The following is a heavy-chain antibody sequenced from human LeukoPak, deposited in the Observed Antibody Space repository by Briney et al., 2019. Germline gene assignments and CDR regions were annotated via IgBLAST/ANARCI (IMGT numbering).Heavy chain of an antibody. CDR3: ARVLNYYDSSGYYFSY. CDR2: ISYDGSNK. D-gene: IGHD3-22*01. J-gene: IGHJ4*02. CDR1: GFTFSSYA. V-gene: IGHV3-30-3*01. Sequence: GGSLRLSCAASGFTFSSYAMHWVRQAPGKGLEWVAVISYDGSNKYYADSVKGRFTISRDNSKNTLYLQMNSLRAEDTAVYYCARVLNYYDSSGYYFSYWGQGTLVTVSS.